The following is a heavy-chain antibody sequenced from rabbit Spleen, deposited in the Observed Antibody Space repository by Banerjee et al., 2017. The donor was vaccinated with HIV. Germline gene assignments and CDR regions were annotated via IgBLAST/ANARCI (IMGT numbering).Heavy chain of an antibody. Sequence: EQLEESGGGLVKPEGSLTLTCKASGVSFSDKDVMCWVRQPPGKGLEWIACINTVTGNADAASWVRGRFIISRTSLTTVTLQMTRLTAANTATYFCVRDVVAVIGWNFNSWGPGTLVTVS. J-gene: IGHJ6*01. V-gene: IGHV1S45*01. CDR2: INTVTGNA. CDR1: GVSFSDKDV. D-gene: IGHD1-1*01. CDR3: VRDVVAVIGWNFNS.